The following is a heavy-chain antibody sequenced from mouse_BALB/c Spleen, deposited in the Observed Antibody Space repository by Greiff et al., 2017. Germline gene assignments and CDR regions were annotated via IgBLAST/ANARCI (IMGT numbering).Heavy chain of an antibody. CDR1: GFTFSSFG. D-gene: IGHD1-2*01. CDR2: ISSGSSTI. CDR3: AREVGTTAFDY. Sequence: EVMLVESGGGLVQPGGSRKLSCAASGFTFSSFGMHWVRQAPEKGLEWVAYISSGSSTIYYADTVKGRFTISRDNPKNTLFLQMTSLRSEDTAMYYCAREVGTTAFDYWGQGTTLTVSS. V-gene: IGHV5-17*02. J-gene: IGHJ2*01.